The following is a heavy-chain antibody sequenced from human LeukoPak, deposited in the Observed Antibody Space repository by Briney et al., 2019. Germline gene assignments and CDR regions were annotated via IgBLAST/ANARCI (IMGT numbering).Heavy chain of an antibody. CDR1: GFTFSDYY. J-gene: IGHJ1*01. D-gene: IGHD3-9*01. CDR2: ISSSSSYT. CDR3: ASHILTGYRNFQH. V-gene: IGHV3-11*06. Sequence: PGGSLRLSCAASGFTFSDYYMSWIRQAPGKGLEGVSYISSSSSYTNYADYVKGRFTISRDNAKNSLYLQMNSLRAEDTSVYYCASHILTGYRNFQHWGQGTLVTVSS.